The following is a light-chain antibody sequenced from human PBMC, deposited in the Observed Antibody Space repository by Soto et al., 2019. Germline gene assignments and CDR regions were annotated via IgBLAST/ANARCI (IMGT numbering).Light chain of an antibody. CDR2: DAS. V-gene: IGKV1-5*01. CDR3: QHYNSYSEA. Sequence: DIQMTHSPSTLSASVGDRVTMTCRASQSISSWLAWYQQKPGKAPKLLIYDASSLESGVPSRFSGSGSGTEFTLTISSLQPDDFATYYCQHYNSYSEAFGQGTKVDIK. J-gene: IGKJ1*01. CDR1: QSISSW.